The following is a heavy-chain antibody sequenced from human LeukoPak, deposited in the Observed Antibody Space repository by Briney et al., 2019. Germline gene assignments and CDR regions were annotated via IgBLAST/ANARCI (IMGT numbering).Heavy chain of an antibody. CDR3: AREYDYVWGSYRYFDY. V-gene: IGHV3-33*01. CDR1: GFTFSSYG. Sequence: GRSLRLSCAASGFTFSSYGMHWVRQAPGKGLEWVAVIWYDGSNKYYADSVKGRFTISRDNSKNTLYLQMNSLRAEDTAVYYCAREYDYVWGSYRYFDYWGQGTLVTVSS. J-gene: IGHJ4*02. D-gene: IGHD3-16*02. CDR2: IWYDGSNK.